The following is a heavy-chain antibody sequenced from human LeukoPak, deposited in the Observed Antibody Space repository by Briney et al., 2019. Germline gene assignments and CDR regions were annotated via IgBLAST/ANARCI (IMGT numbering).Heavy chain of an antibody. CDR3: ARGACSSTSCPFWFDP. CDR2: ISSSSSYI. CDR1: GFTFSSYS. D-gene: IGHD2-2*01. J-gene: IGHJ5*02. V-gene: IGHV3-21*01. Sequence: GGALRLSCAASGFTFSSYSMNWVRQAPGKGLEWGSSISSSSSYIYYADSVKGRFTISRDNPKNSLYLQMNSLRAEDTAVYYCARGACSSTSCPFWFDPWGQGTLVTVSS.